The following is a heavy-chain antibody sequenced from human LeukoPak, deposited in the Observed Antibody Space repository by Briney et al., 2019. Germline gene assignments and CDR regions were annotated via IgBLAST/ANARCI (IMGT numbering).Heavy chain of an antibody. V-gene: IGHV1-24*01. CDR2: FDPEDGET. Sequence: ASVKVSCKVSGYTLTELSMHWVRQAPGKGLEWMGGFDPEDGETIYAQKFQGRVTMTEDTSTDTAYMELSSLRSEDTAVYYCATNLPYYYDSSGYYYNEYFQHSSQGTLVTVSS. D-gene: IGHD3-22*01. J-gene: IGHJ1*01. CDR1: GYTLTELS. CDR3: ATNLPYYYDSSGYYYNEYFQH.